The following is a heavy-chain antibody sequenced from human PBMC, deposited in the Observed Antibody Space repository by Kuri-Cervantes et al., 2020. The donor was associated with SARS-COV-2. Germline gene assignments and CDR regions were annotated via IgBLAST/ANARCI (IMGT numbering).Heavy chain of an antibody. CDR3: ARARGYCTNGVCYLWFDP. J-gene: IGHJ5*02. Sequence: GESLKISCAASGFSLSDYWMSWVRQAPGKGLEWVANIKQDGSEKYYVDSVKGRFTISRDNAKNSLYLQMNSLRAEDTAVYYCARARGYCTNGVCYLWFDPWGQGTPVTVSS. D-gene: IGHD2-8*01. CDR1: GFSLSDYW. V-gene: IGHV3-7*03. CDR2: IKQDGSEK.